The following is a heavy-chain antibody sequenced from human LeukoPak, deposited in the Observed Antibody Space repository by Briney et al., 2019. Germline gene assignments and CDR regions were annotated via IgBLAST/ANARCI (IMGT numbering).Heavy chain of an antibody. Sequence: GGSLRLSCAASGFTFSSYEMNWVRQAPGKGLEWVSYISSSGSTIYYADSVKGRFTISRDNAKNSLYLQMNCLRAVDTAVYYSARGGRQGAFDICGQGTIVTVSS. D-gene: IGHD6-25*01. CDR3: ARGGRQGAFDI. J-gene: IGHJ3*02. CDR1: GFTFSSYE. V-gene: IGHV3-48*03. CDR2: ISSSGSTI.